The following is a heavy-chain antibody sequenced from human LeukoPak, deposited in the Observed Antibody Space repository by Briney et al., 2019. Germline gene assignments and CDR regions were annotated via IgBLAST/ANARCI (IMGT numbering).Heavy chain of an antibody. CDR1: GGSINNYY. V-gene: IGHV4-4*07. CDR3: ARGDGVASASGGVDP. Sequence: SETLSLTCTVSGGSINNYYWSWIRQPAGKGLEWFGRIYHSGSADVTPSLKSRATISADRSKNQFSLKLSSVTAADTAVYYCARGDGVASASGGVDPWGQGTLVTVTS. D-gene: IGHD6-13*01. CDR2: IYHSGSA. J-gene: IGHJ5*02.